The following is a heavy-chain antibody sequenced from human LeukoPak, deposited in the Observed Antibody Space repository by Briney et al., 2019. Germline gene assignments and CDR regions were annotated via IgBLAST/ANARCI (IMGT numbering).Heavy chain of an antibody. CDR2: ISGGGGST. J-gene: IGHJ4*02. Sequence: PGGSLSLSCAASGFTFSTYAMSWVRQAPGKGLEWVSGISGGGGSTYYADSVKGRFTISRDNSKNTLYLQMNSLRVEDTAVYYCAKDRIAHCGGDCSIIGAYYFDDWGQGTLVTVSS. V-gene: IGHV3-23*01. CDR1: GFTFSTYA. CDR3: AKDRIAHCGGDCSIIGAYYFDD. D-gene: IGHD2-21*02.